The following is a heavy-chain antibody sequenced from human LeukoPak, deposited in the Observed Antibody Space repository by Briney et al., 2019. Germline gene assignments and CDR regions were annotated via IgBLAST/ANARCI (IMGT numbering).Heavy chain of an antibody. V-gene: IGHV4-59*01. CDR2: IYYSGST. Sequence: SETLSLTCTVSGGSISSYYWSWTRQPPGKGLEWIGYIYYSGSTNYNPSLKSRVTISVDTSKNQFSLKLSSVTAADTAVYYCARVDYYYYMDVWGKGTTVTISS. CDR1: GGSISSYY. J-gene: IGHJ6*03. CDR3: ARVDYYYYMDV.